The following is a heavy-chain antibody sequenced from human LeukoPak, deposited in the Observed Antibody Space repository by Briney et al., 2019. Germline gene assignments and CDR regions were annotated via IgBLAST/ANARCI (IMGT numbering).Heavy chain of an antibody. CDR2: ISSSSTTI. Sequence: GGSLRLSCAASGFTFSSYSMNWVHQAPGKGLEWVSFISSSSTTIYYADSVKGRFTISRDNARNSLYLQMNSLRAEDTAVYYCVRAMGATFFDYWGQGTLVTVSS. V-gene: IGHV3-48*01. D-gene: IGHD1-26*01. CDR3: VRAMGATFFDY. CDR1: GFTFSSYS. J-gene: IGHJ4*02.